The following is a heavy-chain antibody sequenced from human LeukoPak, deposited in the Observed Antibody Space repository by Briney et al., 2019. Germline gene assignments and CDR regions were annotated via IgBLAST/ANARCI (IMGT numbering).Heavy chain of an antibody. V-gene: IGHV4-39*01. Sequence: SETLSLTCTVSGGSISSSSYYWGWLRQPPGTGLEWIGSIYYSGSTYYNPSLKSRVTISVDTSKNQFSLKLSSVTAADTAVYYLARHPNWNYYFDYSGQGTLVIVSS. CDR2: IYYSGST. J-gene: IGHJ4*02. CDR3: ARHPNWNYYFDY. D-gene: IGHD1-7*01. CDR1: GGSISSSSYY.